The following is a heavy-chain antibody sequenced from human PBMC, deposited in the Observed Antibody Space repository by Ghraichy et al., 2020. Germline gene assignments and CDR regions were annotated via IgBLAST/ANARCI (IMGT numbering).Heavy chain of an antibody. CDR1: GGSISSGGYS. CDR2: IYYSGST. V-gene: IGHV4-30-4*07. D-gene: IGHD3-22*01. J-gene: IGHJ3*02. Sequence: SETLSLTCAVSGGSISSGGYSWSWIRQPPGKGLEWIGYIYYSGSTYYNPSLKSRVTISVDTSKNQFSLKLSSVTAADTAVYYCARDRYYDSSGYFSLDAFDIWGQGTMVTVSS. CDR3: ARDRYYDSSGYFSLDAFDI.